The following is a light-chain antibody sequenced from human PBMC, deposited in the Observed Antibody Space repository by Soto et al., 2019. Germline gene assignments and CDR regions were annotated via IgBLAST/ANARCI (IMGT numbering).Light chain of an antibody. J-gene: IGLJ3*02. CDR3: SSYTNKDTLL. CDR1: SSDVGGYDH. Sequence: QSVLTQPASVPGSPGQSITISCTGTSSDVGGYDHVSWYRQHPGKAPKLIIYDVTVRPSGISPRFSGSKSDNTASLAVSGLQPEDEADYYCSSYTNKDTLLFGGGTKLTVL. CDR2: DVT. V-gene: IGLV2-14*03.